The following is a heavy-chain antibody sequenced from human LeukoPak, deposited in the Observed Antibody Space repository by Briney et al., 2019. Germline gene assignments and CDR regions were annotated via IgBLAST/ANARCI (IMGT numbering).Heavy chain of an antibody. V-gene: IGHV1-8*03. J-gene: IGHJ5*02. CDR1: GYTFTSYD. CDR2: MNPNSGNT. CDR3: ARGSATKNRGIAARLGAPPKYNWFDP. Sequence: ASVKVSCKASGYTFTSYDINWVRQASGQGLEWMGWMNPNSGNTGYAQKFQGRVTITRNTSISTAYMELSSLRSEDTAVYYCARGSATKNRGIAARLGAPPKYNWFDPWGQGTLVTVSS. D-gene: IGHD6-6*01.